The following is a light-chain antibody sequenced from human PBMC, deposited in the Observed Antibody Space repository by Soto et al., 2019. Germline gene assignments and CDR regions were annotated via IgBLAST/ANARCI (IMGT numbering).Light chain of an antibody. Sequence: EIVLTQSPATLSLSPGERATLSCRASQSVSSYLAWYQQKPGQAPRLLIYDASNRATGIPAWFSGRGSGTDFTLTISILLPEDFSVYYCHHRSIFPSITFGQGTNLDIK. V-gene: IGKV3-11*01. CDR3: HHRSIFPSIT. CDR2: DAS. J-gene: IGKJ2*01. CDR1: QSVSSY.